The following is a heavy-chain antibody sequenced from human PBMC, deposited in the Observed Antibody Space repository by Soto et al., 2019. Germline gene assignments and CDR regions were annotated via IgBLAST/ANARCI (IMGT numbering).Heavy chain of an antibody. V-gene: IGHV3-48*03. Sequence: GGSLRLSCAASGFTFSSYEMNWVRQAPGKGLEWVSYISSSGSTIYYADSVKGRFTISRDNAKNSLYLQMNSLRAEDTAVYYCARGHNPDDSSGYFRIGLDGMDVWGQGTTVTVSS. CDR3: ARGHNPDDSSGYFRIGLDGMDV. CDR1: GFTFSSYE. J-gene: IGHJ6*02. D-gene: IGHD3-22*01. CDR2: ISSSGSTI.